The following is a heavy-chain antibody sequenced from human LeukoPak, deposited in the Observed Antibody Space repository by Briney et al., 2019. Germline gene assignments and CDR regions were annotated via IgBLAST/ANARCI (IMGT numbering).Heavy chain of an antibody. J-gene: IGHJ4*02. Sequence: ASVKVSCKASGYTFTSYGISWVRQAPGQGLEWMGWISAYNGNTNYAQKLQGRVTMTTDTSTSTVYMELSSLRSEDTAVYYCARDVVAAAGSRTGFLNDYWGQGTLVTVSS. D-gene: IGHD6-13*01. CDR1: GYTFTSYG. CDR3: ARDVVAAAGSRTGFLNDY. V-gene: IGHV1-18*01. CDR2: ISAYNGNT.